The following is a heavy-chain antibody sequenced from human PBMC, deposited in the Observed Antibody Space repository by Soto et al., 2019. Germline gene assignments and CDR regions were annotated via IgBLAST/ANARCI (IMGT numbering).Heavy chain of an antibody. CDR2: ITRDGSST. Sequence: EVQLVESGGGLVQPGGSLRLSCAASGFSLSDYWMHWVRQAPGEGLVWLSRITRDGSSTNYADSVKGRFTISRDNAKNTLYLRVNSLRGEDTAVYYCARGANGYYYFDYWGQGTLLTVSS. CDR1: GFSLSDYW. D-gene: IGHD5-18*01. J-gene: IGHJ4*02. V-gene: IGHV3-74*01. CDR3: ARGANGYYYFDY.